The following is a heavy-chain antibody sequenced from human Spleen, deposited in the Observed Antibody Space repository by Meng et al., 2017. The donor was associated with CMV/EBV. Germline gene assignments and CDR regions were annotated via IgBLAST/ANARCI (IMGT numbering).Heavy chain of an antibody. Sequence: GESLKISCAASGFTFSNFAMSWVRQAPGKGPEWVSAIVGSGTNTFYADSVKGRFTISRDNSKNTLYLQMNSLRAEDTAVYYCAKSLFGGVVGPLFDYWGQGTLVTVSS. J-gene: IGHJ4*02. CDR2: IVGSGTNT. D-gene: IGHD2-2*01. CDR1: GFTFSNFA. V-gene: IGHV3-23*01. CDR3: AKSLFGGVVGPLFDY.